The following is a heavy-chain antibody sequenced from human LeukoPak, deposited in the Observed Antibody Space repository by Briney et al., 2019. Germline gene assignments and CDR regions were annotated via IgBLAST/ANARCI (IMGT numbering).Heavy chain of an antibody. J-gene: IGHJ3*02. CDR2: ISGSGDST. Sequence: PGGSLRLSCTASKFTFSNYAMSWVRQASGKGLEWVSAISGSGDSTYYADSVKGRFTISRDTSNNTLYLQMKSLRAEDTAVYYCAKDIYTIDAFDIWGQGTMVTVSS. CDR3: AKDIYTIDAFDI. CDR1: KFTFSNYA. D-gene: IGHD3-16*01. V-gene: IGHV3-23*01.